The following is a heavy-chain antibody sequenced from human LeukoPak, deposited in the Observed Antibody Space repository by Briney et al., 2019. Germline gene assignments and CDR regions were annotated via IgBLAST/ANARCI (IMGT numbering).Heavy chain of an antibody. CDR2: ISYDGNNE. CDR3: ARQVPVDSEYFQH. V-gene: IGHV3-30-3*01. CDR1: GFTFSSYA. J-gene: IGHJ1*01. Sequence: HPGRSLRLSCAASGFTFSSYAMHWVRQAPGKGLEWVSVISYDGNNEYYTDSVKGRFTISRDNPKNTLYLQMNSLRAEDTAVYYCARQVPVDSEYFQHWGQGTLVTVSS. D-gene: IGHD3/OR15-3a*01.